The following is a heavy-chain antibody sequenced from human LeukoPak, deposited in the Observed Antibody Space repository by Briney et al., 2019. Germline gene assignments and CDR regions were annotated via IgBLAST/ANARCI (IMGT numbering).Heavy chain of an antibody. V-gene: IGHV3-74*01. D-gene: IGHD6-13*01. CDR3: HPLGYTSN. Sequence: SGGSLRLSCVVSGFTSGFTFSSRWMHWVRQAPGKGLVWVSLVKNDGSTNYADSVKGRFTVSRDNAENTLYLQMNNLRVEDTALYFCHPLGYTSNWGRGTLVTVSS. J-gene: IGHJ4*02. CDR1: GFTFSSRW. CDR2: VKNDGST.